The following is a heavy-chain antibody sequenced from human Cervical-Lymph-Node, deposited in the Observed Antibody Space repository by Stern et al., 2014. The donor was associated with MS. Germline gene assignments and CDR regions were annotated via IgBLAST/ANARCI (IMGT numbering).Heavy chain of an antibody. CDR2: VSYDGTQR. Sequence: QVQLVESVGGVVQPGRSLSLSCVASGFTFSTYAMHWVRQAPGKGLEWVAFVSYDGTQRNSTDSVKARFTISRDNSKNTLYLHMNSLRDEDTAVYFCARGGRGVGLEYWGQGALVTVSS. CDR1: GFTFSTYA. D-gene: IGHD3-10*01. J-gene: IGHJ4*02. V-gene: IGHV3-30-3*01. CDR3: ARGGRGVGLEY.